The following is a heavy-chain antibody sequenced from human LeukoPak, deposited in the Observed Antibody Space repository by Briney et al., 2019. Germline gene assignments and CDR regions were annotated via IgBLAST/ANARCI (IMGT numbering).Heavy chain of an antibody. V-gene: IGHV3-11*01. Sequence: GGSLRLTCAASGFTFSDYYMSWIRQAPGKGLEWVSYISSSGSTIYYADSVKGRFTISRDNAKNSLYLQMNSLRAEDTAVYYCARDQGYSSSSKNDYWGQGTLVTVSS. CDR3: ARDQGYSSSSKNDY. CDR1: GFTFSDYY. CDR2: ISSSGSTI. J-gene: IGHJ4*02. D-gene: IGHD6-6*01.